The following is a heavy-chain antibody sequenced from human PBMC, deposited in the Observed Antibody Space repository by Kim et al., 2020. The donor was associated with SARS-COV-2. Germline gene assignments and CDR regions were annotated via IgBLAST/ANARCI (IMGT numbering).Heavy chain of an antibody. V-gene: IGHV3-30*18. CDR2: ILYDGSNQ. CDR1: GLTFSAHG. J-gene: IGHJ6*02. CDR3: AKGYGVISRYGVEV. D-gene: IGHD4-17*01. Sequence: GGSLRLSCAASGLTFSAHGMHWVRQAPGKGLEWVSFILYDGSNQYCADSVKGRFTISRDNSKSTLYLQMNSLRPEDTAVYYCAKGYGVISRYGVEVWGQGTTVTVSS.